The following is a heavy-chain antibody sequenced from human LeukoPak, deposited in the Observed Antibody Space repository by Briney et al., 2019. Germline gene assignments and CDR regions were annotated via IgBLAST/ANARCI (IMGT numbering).Heavy chain of an antibody. V-gene: IGHV5-51*01. CDR2: VFPGDSET. J-gene: IGHJ4*02. CDR1: GYRFTDYW. D-gene: IGHD6-19*01. CDR3: ASSAYSSGWYGAHFDY. Sequence: GESLKISCKASGYRFTDYWIGWVRQMPGKGLEWMGIVFPGDSETRNNPSFQGQVTISVDKSISTAYLQWSSLKASDTAMYYCASSAYSSGWYGAHFDYWGQGTLVTVSS.